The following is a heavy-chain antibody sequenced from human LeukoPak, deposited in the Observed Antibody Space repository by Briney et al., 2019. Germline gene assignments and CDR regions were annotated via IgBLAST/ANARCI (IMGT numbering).Heavy chain of an antibody. CDR1: GGSISSYY. CDR2: IYTSGST. CDR3: ATEDSYGFDY. J-gene: IGHJ4*02. Sequence: SETLSLTXTVSGGSISSYYWSWIWQPAGKGLEWIGRIYTSGSTNYNPSLKSRVTMSVDTSKNQFSLKLSSVTAADTAVYYCATEDSYGFDYWGQGTLVTVSS. D-gene: IGHD5-18*01. V-gene: IGHV4-4*07.